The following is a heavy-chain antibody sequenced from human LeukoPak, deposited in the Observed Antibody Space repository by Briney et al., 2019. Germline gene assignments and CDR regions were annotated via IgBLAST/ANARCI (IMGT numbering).Heavy chain of an antibody. V-gene: IGHV4-34*01. CDR2: IYYSGST. D-gene: IGHD2/OR15-2a*01. J-gene: IGHJ3*02. Sequence: SETLSLTCAVYGGSFSGYYWGWIRQPPGKGLEWIGSIYYSGSTYYNPSLKSRVTISVDTSKNQFSLRLSSVTAADTAVHYCARSFLSYVFDIWGQGTMVTVSS. CDR1: GGSFSGYY. CDR3: ARSFLSYVFDI.